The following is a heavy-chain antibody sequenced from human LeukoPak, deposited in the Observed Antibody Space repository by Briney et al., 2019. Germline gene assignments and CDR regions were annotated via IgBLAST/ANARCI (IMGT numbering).Heavy chain of an antibody. CDR2: INHSGST. Sequence: SETLSLTCAVYGGSFSGYYWSWIRQPPGKGLEWIGEINHSGSTNYNPSLKSRVTISVDTSKNQFSLKLSSVTAADTAVYYCARGPISGSWNFDYWGQGTLVTVSS. V-gene: IGHV4-34*01. J-gene: IGHJ4*02. CDR3: ARGPISGSWNFDY. D-gene: IGHD1-26*01. CDR1: GGSFSGYY.